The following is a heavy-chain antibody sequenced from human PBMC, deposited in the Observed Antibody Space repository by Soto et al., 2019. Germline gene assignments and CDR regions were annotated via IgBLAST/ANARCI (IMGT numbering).Heavy chain of an antibody. D-gene: IGHD5-18*01. J-gene: IGHJ4*02. CDR3: AIRRGYSYGYKSDGFDY. Sequence: VASVKVSCKVSGYTLTELSMHWVRQAPGKGLEWMGGFDPEDGETIYAQKFQGRVTMTEDTSTDTAYMELSSLRSEDTAVYYCAIRRGYSYGYKSDGFDYWGQGTLVTVSS. CDR2: FDPEDGET. V-gene: IGHV1-24*01. CDR1: GYTLTELS.